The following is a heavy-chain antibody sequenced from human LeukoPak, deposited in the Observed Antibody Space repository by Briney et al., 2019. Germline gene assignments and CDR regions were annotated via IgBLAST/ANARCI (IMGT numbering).Heavy chain of an antibody. D-gene: IGHD3-22*01. Sequence: GGSLRLSCAASGFTFSSYSMNWVRQAPGKGLEWVSYISSSSSTIYYADSVKGRFTISRDNAKNSLYLQMNSLRAEDTAVYYCARGPSVVITSNWLDPWGQGTLVTVSS. J-gene: IGHJ5*02. CDR1: GFTFSSYS. CDR2: ISSSSSTI. V-gene: IGHV3-48*01. CDR3: ARGPSVVITSNWLDP.